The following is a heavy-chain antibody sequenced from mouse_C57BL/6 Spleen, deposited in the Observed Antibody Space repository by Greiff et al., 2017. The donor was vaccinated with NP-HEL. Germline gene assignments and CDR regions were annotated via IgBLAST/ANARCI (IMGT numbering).Heavy chain of an antibody. CDR1: GYTFTSYW. D-gene: IGHD2-3*01. CDR2: IDPSDSST. V-gene: IGHV1-50*01. Sequence: QVQLQQPGAELVKPGASVKLSCKASGYTFTSYWMQWVKQRPGQGLEWIGEIDPSDSSTNYNQKFKGKATLTVDTSSSTAYMQLNSLTSEDSAVYDCARGRRIYDGSSCSFDVWGTGTTVTVSS. CDR3: ARGRRIYDGSSCSFDV. J-gene: IGHJ1*03.